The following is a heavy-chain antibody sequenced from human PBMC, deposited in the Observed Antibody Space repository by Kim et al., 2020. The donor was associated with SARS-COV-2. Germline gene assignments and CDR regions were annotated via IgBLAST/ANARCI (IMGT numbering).Heavy chain of an antibody. D-gene: IGHD3-3*01. J-gene: IGHJ4*02. CDR3: ARETPTIFGAILFHY. CDR1: GYTFTLYS. V-gene: IGHV1-18*01. Sequence: ASVKVSCKTSGYTFTLYSVGWVRQAPGQGLEWLGGISADTGDAHYAPKFQARVTLTIDTSSPTAYMEMRSLTSDDTAVYFCARETPTIFGAILFHYCGQG. CDR2: ISADTGDA.